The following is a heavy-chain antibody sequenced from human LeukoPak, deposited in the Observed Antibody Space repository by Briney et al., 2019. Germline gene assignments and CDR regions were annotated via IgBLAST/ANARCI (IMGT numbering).Heavy chain of an antibody. CDR1: GGSISSGDYY. D-gene: IGHD4-17*01. CDR2: IYYSGST. V-gene: IGHV4-30-4*01. J-gene: IGHJ4*02. CDR3: ARVVGYGDYFDY. Sequence: PSETLSLTCTVSGGSISSGDYYWSWIRQPPGKGLEWIGYIYYSGSTYYNPSLKSRVTISVDTSKNQFSLKLSSVTAADTAVYYCARVVGYGDYFDYWGQGTLVTVSS.